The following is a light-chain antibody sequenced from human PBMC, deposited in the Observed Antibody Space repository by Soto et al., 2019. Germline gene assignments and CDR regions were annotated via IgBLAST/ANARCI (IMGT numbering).Light chain of an antibody. Sequence: DIQMTQSPSSLSASVGDRVTXSXQASHDISIYLTWYQQKPGEAPKVLIYDASTLETGVPSRFSGSGSGTYFTFTISSLQPEXXXXXXXXXYENLPYTFGQGTKLEIK. CDR2: DAS. J-gene: IGKJ2*01. CDR1: HDISIY. CDR3: XXYENLPYT. V-gene: IGKV1-33*01.